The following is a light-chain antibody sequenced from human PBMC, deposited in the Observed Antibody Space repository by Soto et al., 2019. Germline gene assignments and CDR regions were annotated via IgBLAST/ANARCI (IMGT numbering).Light chain of an antibody. J-gene: IGKJ4*01. CDR2: ATS. CDR3: QQSYSVPRT. V-gene: IGKV1-39*01. CDR1: QSITRY. Sequence: DFQMTQSPSSLSASVGDRVNITCRASQSITRYLNWYQQKPGKAPNLLIYATSNLQTGVPLRFSGSGFGTDLTLTINNLQPEDFATYYCQQSYSVPRTFGGGTKVEI.